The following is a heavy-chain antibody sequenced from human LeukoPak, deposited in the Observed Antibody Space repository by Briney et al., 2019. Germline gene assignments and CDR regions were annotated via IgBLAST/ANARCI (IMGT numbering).Heavy chain of an antibody. J-gene: IGHJ6*02. CDR2: ISYDGSNK. V-gene: IGHV3-30*18. D-gene: IGHD6-13*01. CDR3: AKGVAAADPGNYYYYYGMDV. Sequence: PGGSLRLSCAASGFTFSSYGMHWVRQAPGKGLEWVAVISYDGSNKYYADSVKGRFTISRDNSKNTLYLQMNSLRAEDTAVYYCAKGVAAADPGNYYYYYGMDVWGQGTTVTVSS. CDR1: GFTFSSYG.